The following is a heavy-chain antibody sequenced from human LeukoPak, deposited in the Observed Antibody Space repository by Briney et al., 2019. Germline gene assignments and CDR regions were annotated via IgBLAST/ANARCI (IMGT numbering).Heavy chain of an antibody. V-gene: IGHV1-69*05. J-gene: IGHJ6*03. CDR2: IIPISGTA. CDR3: ARVVAEGPYYYYMDV. CDR1: GGTFSSYA. Sequence: GASVKVSCKASGGTFSSYAISWVRQAPGQGLEWMGGIIPISGTANYAQKFQGRVTITTDESTSTAYMELSSLRSEDTAMYYCARVVAEGPYYYYMDVWGKGTTVTVSS.